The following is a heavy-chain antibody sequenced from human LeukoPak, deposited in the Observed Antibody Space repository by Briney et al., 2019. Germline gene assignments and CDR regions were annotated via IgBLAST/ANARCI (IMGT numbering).Heavy chain of an antibody. V-gene: IGHV1-18*01. D-gene: IGHD3-9*01. CDR2: ISAYNGNT. CDR3: ARILLRYFDWLLYPIGWFDP. J-gene: IGHJ5*02. Sequence: ASVKVSCKASGHTFTSYGISRVRQAPGQGLEWMGWISAYNGNTNYAQKLQGRVTMTTDTSTSTAYMELRSLRSDDTAVYYCARILLRYFDWLLYPIGWFDPWGQGTLVTVSS. CDR1: GHTFTSYG.